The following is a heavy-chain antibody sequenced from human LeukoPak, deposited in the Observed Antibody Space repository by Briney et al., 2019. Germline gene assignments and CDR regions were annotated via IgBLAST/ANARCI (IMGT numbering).Heavy chain of an antibody. CDR1: GGSISSSSYY. J-gene: IGHJ4*02. V-gene: IGHV4-39*02. CDR3: ARDTFSYDRLDPKPFDY. Sequence: SETLSLTCTVSGGSISSSSYYWGWIRQPPGKGLEWIGSIYYSGSTYYNPSLKSRVTISVDTSKNQFSLKLSSVTAADTAVYYCARDTFSYDRLDPKPFDYWGQGTLVTVSS. D-gene: IGHD2/OR15-2a*01. CDR2: IYYSGST.